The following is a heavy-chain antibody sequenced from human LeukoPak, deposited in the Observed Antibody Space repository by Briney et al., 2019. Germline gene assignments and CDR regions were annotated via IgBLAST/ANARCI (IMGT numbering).Heavy chain of an antibody. V-gene: IGHV3-23*01. CDR1: GFSFSDYA. D-gene: IGHD2-15*01. J-gene: IGHJ3*02. CDR2: ISGSGGST. CDR3: AKVVAVAATLDAFDI. Sequence: GRSLRLSCAASGFSFSDYALHWVRQAPGKGLEWVSAISGSGGSTYYADSVKGRFTISRDNSKNTLYLQMNSLRAEDTAVYYCAKVVAVAATLDAFDIWGQGTMVTVSS.